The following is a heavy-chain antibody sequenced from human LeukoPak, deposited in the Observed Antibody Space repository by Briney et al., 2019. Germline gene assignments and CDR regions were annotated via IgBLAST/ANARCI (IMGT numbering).Heavy chain of an antibody. J-gene: IGHJ5*02. D-gene: IGHD2-2*01. V-gene: IGHV4-34*01. Sequence: SETLSLTCAVYGGSFSGYYWSWIRQPPGKGLEWIGEFNHSGSTNYNPSLKSRVTISVDTSKNQFSLKLSSVTAADTAVYYCASRGCSSTSCYERGHWFDPWGQGTLVTVSS. CDR3: ASRGCSSTSCYERGHWFDP. CDR2: FNHSGST. CDR1: GGSFSGYY.